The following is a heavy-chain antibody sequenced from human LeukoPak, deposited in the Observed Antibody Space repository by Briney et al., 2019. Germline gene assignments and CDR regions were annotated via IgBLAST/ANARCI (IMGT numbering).Heavy chain of an antibody. CDR1: SGSIRTSY. CDR2: IYYSGST. J-gene: IGHJ6*02. Sequence: SETLSLTCTVSSGSIRTSYCSWIRQPPGKGLEWIGYIYYSGSTNYNPSLKSRVTISVDTSKNQFSLKLSSVTAADTAVYYCASLGYYYGMDVWGQGTTVTVSS. V-gene: IGHV4-59*12. D-gene: IGHD7-27*01. CDR3: ASLGYYYGMDV.